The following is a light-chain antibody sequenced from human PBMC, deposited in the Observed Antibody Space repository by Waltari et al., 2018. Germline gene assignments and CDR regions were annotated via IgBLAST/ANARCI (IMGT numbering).Light chain of an antibody. J-gene: IGLJ2*01. CDR3: QVWDNYADHVI. CDR1: HIGSKS. CDR2: DDD. Sequence: SSVLTQPPSVPVAPGQTATITCGGNHIGSKSVHWYQQKPGQAPVLVVYDDDVRPSGIPERISGSNSANTATLTINRVEVGDEAAYFCQVWDNYADHVIFGGGTKLTVL. V-gene: IGLV3-21*02.